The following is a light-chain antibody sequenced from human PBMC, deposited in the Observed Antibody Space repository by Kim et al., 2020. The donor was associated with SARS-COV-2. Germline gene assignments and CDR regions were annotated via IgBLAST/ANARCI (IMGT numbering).Light chain of an antibody. J-gene: IGLJ2*01. CDR1: SSNIGAGYD. CDR2: GNS. Sequence: VTISFTGSSSNIGAGYDVHWYQQLPGTAPKLLIYGNSNRPSGVPDRFSGSKSGTSASLAITGLQAEDEADYYCQSYDSSLSGRVVFGGGTQLTVL. V-gene: IGLV1-40*01. CDR3: QSYDSSLSGRVV.